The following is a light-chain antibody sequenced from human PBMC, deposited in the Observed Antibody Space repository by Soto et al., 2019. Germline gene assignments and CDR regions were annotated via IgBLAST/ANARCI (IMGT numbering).Light chain of an antibody. Sequence: EIVLTQSPGTLSLSPGETATVSCRATESLITKALAWYQQKPGQAPRLLIYGAFTRDAAIPDRFNGSGSGTDFTLTISRLEPEDFAVYYCQHYGYPQWTFGQGTKVDIK. CDR1: ESLITKA. V-gene: IGKV3-20*01. CDR2: GAF. CDR3: QHYGYPQWT. J-gene: IGKJ1*01.